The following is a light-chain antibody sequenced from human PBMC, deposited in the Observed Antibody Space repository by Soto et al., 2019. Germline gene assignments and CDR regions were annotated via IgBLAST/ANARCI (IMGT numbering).Light chain of an antibody. CDR2: GAS. CDR3: QQYHRWPPLT. J-gene: IGKJ4*01. V-gene: IGKV3-15*01. Sequence: EIVMTQSPATLSVSPGERATLSCRASQSIDNDLAWYQQKPGQAPRLLIYGASTRATGIPVIFSGSGSGTLFTLTINSLQSEDLAVYYCQQYHRWPPLTFGGGTKLEIK. CDR1: QSIDND.